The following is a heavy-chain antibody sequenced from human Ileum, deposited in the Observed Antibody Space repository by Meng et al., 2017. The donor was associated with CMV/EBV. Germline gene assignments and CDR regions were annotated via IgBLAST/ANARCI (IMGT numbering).Heavy chain of an antibody. J-gene: IGHJ6*02. D-gene: IGHD2-2*01. Sequence: GGSLRLSCAASGFIFSSYAVHWVRQAPGKGLEWVALISNDGSNKYYTNSVKGRFTISRDNSKNTLYLQMDSLRAEDTALYYCARRDYQLHQNAMDVWGQGTTVTVSS. CDR2: ISNDGSNK. CDR3: ARRDYQLHQNAMDV. CDR1: GFIFSSYA. V-gene: IGHV3-30*04.